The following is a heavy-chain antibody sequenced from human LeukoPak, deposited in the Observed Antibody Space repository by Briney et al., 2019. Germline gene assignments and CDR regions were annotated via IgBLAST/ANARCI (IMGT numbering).Heavy chain of an antibody. CDR3: TSYRDIVVVPAAQNGDY. Sequence: GGSLRLSCAASGFTFSVSAMHWVRQACGKGLEWVGRLRSKANSYATAYAASVKGRFTISRDDSKNTAYLQMNSLKTEDTAVYYCTSYRDIVVVPAAQNGDYWGQGTLVTVSS. D-gene: IGHD2-2*01. CDR1: GFTFSVSA. V-gene: IGHV3-73*01. J-gene: IGHJ4*02. CDR2: LRSKANSYAT.